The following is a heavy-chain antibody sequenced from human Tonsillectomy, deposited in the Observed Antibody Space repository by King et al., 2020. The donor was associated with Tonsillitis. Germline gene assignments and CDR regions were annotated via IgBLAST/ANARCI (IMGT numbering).Heavy chain of an antibody. D-gene: IGHD3-3*01. V-gene: IGHV5-10-1*01. CDR3: ARQDDVNITADALDV. CDR2: IDPSDSYT. Sequence: QLVQSGAEVKKPGESLRISCKGSGYSFTSYWITWVRQMPGKGLEWMGMIDPSDSYTNYSPYFQGHVTISIDKSISTAYLQWSSLKASDTAMYYCARQDDVNITADALDVWGQGTLVTVSS. J-gene: IGHJ3*01. CDR1: GYSFTSYW.